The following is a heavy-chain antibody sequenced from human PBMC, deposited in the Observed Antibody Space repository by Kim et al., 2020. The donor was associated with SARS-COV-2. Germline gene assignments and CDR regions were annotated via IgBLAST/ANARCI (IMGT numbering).Heavy chain of an antibody. CDR1: GGTFSSYA. V-gene: IGHV1-69*13. J-gene: IGHJ6*02. CDR3: ARERTYYYDSSGYYYPHGMDV. CDR2: IIPIFGPA. D-gene: IGHD3-22*01. Sequence: SVKVSCKASGGTFSSYAITWVRQAPGQGLEWVGGIIPIFGPANYAQKFQGRVTITADESTSTAYMELSSLRSEDTAVYYCARERTYYYDSSGYYYPHGMDVWGQGTTVTVSS.